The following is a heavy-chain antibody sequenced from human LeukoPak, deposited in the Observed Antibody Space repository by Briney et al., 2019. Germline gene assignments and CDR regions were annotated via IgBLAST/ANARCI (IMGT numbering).Heavy chain of an antibody. CDR1: GFTFNSYS. J-gene: IGHJ4*02. V-gene: IGHV3-48*01. D-gene: IGHD1-26*01. CDR2: LSRSGSTI. CDR3: ARIWDGYSGSDY. Sequence: GGSLRLSCAASGFTFNSYSMKWVRQAPGKGLEWISYLSRSGSTIYYAASVKGRFTISRDNAKNSLYLQMNSLRAEDMAVYYCARIWDGYSGSDYWGQGTLVTVSS.